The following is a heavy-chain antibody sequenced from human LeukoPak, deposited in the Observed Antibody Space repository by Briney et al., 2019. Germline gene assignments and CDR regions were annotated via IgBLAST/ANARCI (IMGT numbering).Heavy chain of an antibody. D-gene: IGHD3-10*01. Sequence: ASVKVSCTTSGDTFISYYIHWVRQAPGQGLDWMGIINPSGGTTSFAQRFQGRVTMTRDTSTSTVYMELSSLRSEDTAVYYCARTRMVRGVPFDYWGQGTLVTVSS. J-gene: IGHJ4*02. CDR2: INPSGGTT. CDR1: GDTFISYY. V-gene: IGHV1-46*01. CDR3: ARTRMVRGVPFDY.